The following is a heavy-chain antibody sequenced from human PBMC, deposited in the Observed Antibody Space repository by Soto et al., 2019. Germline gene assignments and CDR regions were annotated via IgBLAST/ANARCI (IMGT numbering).Heavy chain of an antibody. D-gene: IGHD3-16*02. V-gene: IGHV3-49*04. Sequence: GGSLRLSCTASGFTFGDYAMSWVRQAPGKGLEWVGFIRSKAYGGTTEYAASVKGRFTISRDDSKSIAYLQMNSLKTEDTAVYYCTRDIGPLAHSEDYYYGMDVWGQGTTVTVSS. CDR2: IRSKAYGGTT. CDR3: TRDIGPLAHSEDYYYGMDV. CDR1: GFTFGDYA. J-gene: IGHJ6*02.